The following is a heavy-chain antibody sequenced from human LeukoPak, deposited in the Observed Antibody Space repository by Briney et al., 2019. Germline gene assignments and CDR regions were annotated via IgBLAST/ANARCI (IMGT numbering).Heavy chain of an antibody. CDR1: GYSFTTYW. CDR2: INPGDSDI. D-gene: IGHD3-3*01. Sequence: GESLKISCNGSGYSFTTYWIGWVRQMPGKGLEWMGIINPGDSDIRYSPSFQGQVTISVDKSISTAYLQWSSLKASDTAMYYCARDFWSGYGVNWFDPWGQGTLVTVSS. CDR3: ARDFWSGYGVNWFDP. J-gene: IGHJ5*02. V-gene: IGHV5-51*01.